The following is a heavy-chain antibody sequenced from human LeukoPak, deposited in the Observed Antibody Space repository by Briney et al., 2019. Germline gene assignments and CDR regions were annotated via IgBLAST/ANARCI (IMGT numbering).Heavy chain of an antibody. CDR3: ARGLYTGYPTD. CDR1: GGSLTNYY. J-gene: IGHJ4*02. Sequence: PSETLSLTCAVSGGSLTNYYWSWIRQPPGKGLEWIGEINHSGSTNNNPSLKSRITISVDTSKNQFSLKLRSVTAADSAVYYCARGLYTGYPTDWGQGTLVTASS. D-gene: IGHD5-12*01. CDR2: INHSGST. V-gene: IGHV4-34*01.